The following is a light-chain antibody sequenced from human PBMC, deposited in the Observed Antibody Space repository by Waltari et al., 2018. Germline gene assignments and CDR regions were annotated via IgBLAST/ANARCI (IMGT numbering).Light chain of an antibody. V-gene: IGLV1-44*01. CDR2: SNN. CDR3: AAWDDSLNGWV. CDR1: ASDTWPKF. J-gene: IGLJ3*02. Sequence: QSVLPPPTSASGTPGQRVTLPCSASASDTWPKFLSSYHQLPGTAPKLLIYSNNQRPSGFPDRFSGSKSGTSASLAISWLQSEDEADYYCAAWDDSLNGWVFGGGTKLTVL.